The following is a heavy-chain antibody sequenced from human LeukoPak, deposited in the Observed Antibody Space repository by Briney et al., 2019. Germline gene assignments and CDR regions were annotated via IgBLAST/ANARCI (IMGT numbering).Heavy chain of an antibody. CDR2: INPSGGST. D-gene: IGHD3-10*01. CDR3: ARGGRVISYGSGNAFDI. CDR1: GYTFTSYY. V-gene: IGHV1-46*01. Sequence: ASVKVSCKASGYTFTSYYMHWVRQAPGQGLEWMGIINPSGGSTSYAQKFQGRVTMTRDTSTSTVYMELSSLRSDDTAVYYCARGGRVISYGSGNAFDIWGQGTMVTVSS. J-gene: IGHJ3*02.